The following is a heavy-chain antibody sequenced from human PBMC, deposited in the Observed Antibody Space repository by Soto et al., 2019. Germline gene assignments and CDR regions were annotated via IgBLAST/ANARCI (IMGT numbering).Heavy chain of an antibody. V-gene: IGHV3-30-3*01. CDR1: GFTFSSYA. D-gene: IGHD3-22*01. Sequence: GGSLRLSCAASGFTFSSYAMHWVRQAPGKGLEWVAVISYDGSNKYYADSVKGRFTISRDNSKNTLYLQMNSLRAEDTAVYYCARDYNYYDSSGYRNGLDYWGQGTLVTVSS. CDR3: ARDYNYYDSSGYRNGLDY. CDR2: ISYDGSNK. J-gene: IGHJ4*02.